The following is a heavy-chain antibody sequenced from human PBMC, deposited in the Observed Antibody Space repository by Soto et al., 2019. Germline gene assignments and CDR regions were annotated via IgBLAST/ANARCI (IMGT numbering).Heavy chain of an antibody. Sequence: SVKVSCKASGVTFSSYAISWVRQAPGQGLEWMGGIIPIFGTANYAQKFQGRVTITADESTSTAYMELSSLRSEDTAVYYCARGQGYDSSGYYYGYFDYWGQGTLVTVSS. J-gene: IGHJ4*02. CDR2: IIPIFGTA. CDR1: GVTFSSYA. V-gene: IGHV1-69*13. D-gene: IGHD3-22*01. CDR3: ARGQGYDSSGYYYGYFDY.